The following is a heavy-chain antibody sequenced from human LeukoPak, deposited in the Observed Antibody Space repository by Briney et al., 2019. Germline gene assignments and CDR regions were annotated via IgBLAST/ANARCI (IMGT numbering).Heavy chain of an antibody. CDR2: IYSGGST. CDR3: ARYGLENGMDV. D-gene: IGHD3-3*01. Sequence: PGGSLRLSCVGSGFTFSDAWISWVRQAPGKGLEWVSVIYSGGSTYYADSVKGRFTISRDNSKNTLYLQMNSLRAEDTAVYYCARYGLENGMDVWGQGTTVTVSS. V-gene: IGHV3-66*01. CDR1: GFTFSDAW. J-gene: IGHJ6*02.